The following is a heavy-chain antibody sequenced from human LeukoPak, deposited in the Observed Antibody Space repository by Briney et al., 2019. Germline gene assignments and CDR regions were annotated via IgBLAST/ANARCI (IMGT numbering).Heavy chain of an antibody. Sequence: PSETLSLTCTVSGGSISSSSYYWGWIRQPPGKGLEWIGSIYHSGSTYYNPSLKSRVTISADTSKNQFSLKLSSVTAADTAVYYCARHVPARSAGWDDAFDIWGQGTMVTVSS. J-gene: IGHJ3*02. CDR3: ARHVPARSAGWDDAFDI. CDR2: IYHSGST. D-gene: IGHD1-26*01. CDR1: GGSISSSSYY. V-gene: IGHV4-39*01.